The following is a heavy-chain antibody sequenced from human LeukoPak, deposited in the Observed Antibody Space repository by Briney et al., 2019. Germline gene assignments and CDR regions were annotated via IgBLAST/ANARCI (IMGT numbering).Heavy chain of an antibody. CDR1: GGSFSGYY. CDR3: ARERYSSGRSLDY. D-gene: IGHD6-19*01. Sequence: PSETLSLTCAVYGGSFSGYYWSWIRQPPGKGLEWIGEINHSGSTNYNPSLKSRVTISVDTSKNQFSLKLSSVTAADTAVYYCARERYSSGRSLDYWGQGTLVTVSS. J-gene: IGHJ4*02. V-gene: IGHV4-34*01. CDR2: INHSGST.